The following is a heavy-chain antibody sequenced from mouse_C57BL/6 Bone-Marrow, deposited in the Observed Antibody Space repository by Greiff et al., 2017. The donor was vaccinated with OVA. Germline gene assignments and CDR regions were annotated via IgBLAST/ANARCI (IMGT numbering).Heavy chain of an antibody. D-gene: IGHD3-1*01. CDR2: INSDGGST. J-gene: IGHJ4*01. CDR3: ARHSSGYYAMDY. Sequence: EVQLQQSGGGLVQPGESLKLSCESNEYEFPSHDMSWVRKTPEKRLELVAAINSDGGSTYYPDTMERRFIISRDKTKKTLYLQMSRLRSEDTALYYCARHSSGYYAMDYWGQGTSVTVSS. CDR1: EYEFPSHD. V-gene: IGHV5-2*01.